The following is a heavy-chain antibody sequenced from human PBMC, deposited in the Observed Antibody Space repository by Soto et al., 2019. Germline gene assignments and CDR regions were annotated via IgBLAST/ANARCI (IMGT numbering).Heavy chain of an antibody. V-gene: IGHV5-10-1*01. D-gene: IGHD3-3*01. Sequence: PGESLMISCQASGYRFSSYWISWVRQMPGKVLEWMGRIDPSDSYTNYSPSFQGHVTISADKSISTAYLQWSSLKASDTAMYYCASPNYDFWSGQYYGMDVWGQGTTVTVSS. CDR3: ASPNYDFWSGQYYGMDV. J-gene: IGHJ6*02. CDR1: GYRFSSYW. CDR2: IDPSDSYT.